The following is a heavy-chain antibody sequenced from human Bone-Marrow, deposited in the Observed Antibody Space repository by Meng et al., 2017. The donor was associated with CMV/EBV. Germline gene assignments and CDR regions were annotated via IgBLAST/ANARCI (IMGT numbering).Heavy chain of an antibody. CDR3: ARDRRPYCSGDCYSDFDL. V-gene: IGHV1-18*01. CDR2: ISSYDANT. CDR1: GYTFNSYG. Sequence: ASVKVSCKTSGYTFNSYGINWVRQAPGQGLEWMGRISSYDANTNYAQNFQDRVTMTTDTSTSTAYMELRSLTSDDTAIYFCARDRRPYCSGDCYSDFDLCGQGTPVTVSS. D-gene: IGHD2-21*01. J-gene: IGHJ4*02.